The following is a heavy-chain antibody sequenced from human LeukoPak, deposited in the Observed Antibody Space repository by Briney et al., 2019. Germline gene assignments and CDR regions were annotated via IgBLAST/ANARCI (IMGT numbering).Heavy chain of an antibody. D-gene: IGHD2-21*02. CDR2: IYSGGST. CDR1: GFTVSSNY. CDR3: AKDHANTPVVTN. V-gene: IGHV3-53*01. Sequence: PGGSLRLSCAASGFTVSSNYMSWVRQAPGKGLEWVSVIYSGGSTYYADSVKGRFTISRDNSKSTLYIQMNSLRAEDTAVYYCAKDHANTPVVTNWGQGILVSVSS. J-gene: IGHJ4*02.